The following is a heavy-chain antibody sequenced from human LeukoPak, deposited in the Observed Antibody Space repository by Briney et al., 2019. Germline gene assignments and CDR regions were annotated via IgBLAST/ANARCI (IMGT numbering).Heavy chain of an antibody. CDR3: ARARRPYSGYEDFDY. CDR2: ISAYNGNT. CDR1: GGTFTSYG. V-gene: IGHV1-18*01. J-gene: IGHJ4*02. Sequence: GASVKVSCKASGGTFTSYGISWVRQAPGQGLEWMGWISAYNGNTNYAQKLQGRVTMTTDTSTSTAYMELRSLRSDDTAVYYCARARRPYSGYEDFDYWGQGTLVTVSS. D-gene: IGHD5-12*01.